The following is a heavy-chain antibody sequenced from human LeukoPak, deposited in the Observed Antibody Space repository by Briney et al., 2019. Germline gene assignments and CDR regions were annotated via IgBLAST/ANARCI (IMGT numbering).Heavy chain of an antibody. CDR2: IYYSGST. J-gene: IGHJ3*02. Sequence: SETLSLTCTVSGGSISSYYWSWIRQPPGKGLEWIGYIYYSGSTNYNPSLKSRVTISVDTSKNQFSLKPSSVTAADTAVYYCARARVVAAFLRDAFDIWGQGTMVTVSS. CDR3: ARARVVAAFLRDAFDI. V-gene: IGHV4-59*01. CDR1: GGSISSYY. D-gene: IGHD2-15*01.